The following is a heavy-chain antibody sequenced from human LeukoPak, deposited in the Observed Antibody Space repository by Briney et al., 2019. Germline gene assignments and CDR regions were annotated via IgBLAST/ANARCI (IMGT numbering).Heavy chain of an antibody. CDR2: ISGSGGST. Sequence: GGSLRLPCAATGFTFSSYAMSWVRQAPGKGLEWVSAISGSGGSTYYADSVKGRFTISRDNSKNTLYLQMNSLRAEDTAVYYCAKDFDGSGSDYWGQGTLVTVSS. CDR1: GFTFSSYA. CDR3: AKDFDGSGSDY. V-gene: IGHV3-23*01. D-gene: IGHD3-10*01. J-gene: IGHJ4*02.